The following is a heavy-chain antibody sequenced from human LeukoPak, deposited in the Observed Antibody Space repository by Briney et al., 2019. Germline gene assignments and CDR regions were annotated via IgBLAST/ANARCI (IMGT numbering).Heavy chain of an antibody. V-gene: IGHV3-30*03. CDR3: ARAMDV. CDR1: GFTFSSYG. Sequence: GGSLRLSCAASGFTFSSYGMHWVRQAPGKGLEWVAVISYDGSNKYYADSVKGRFIISRDNAKNSLYLQMNSLRAEDTAVYYCARAMDVWGQGTTVTVSS. J-gene: IGHJ6*02. CDR2: ISYDGSNK.